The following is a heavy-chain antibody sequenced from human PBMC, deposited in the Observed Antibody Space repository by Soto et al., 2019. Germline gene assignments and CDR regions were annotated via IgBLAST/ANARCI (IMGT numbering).Heavy chain of an antibody. CDR3: ARADYATGCYYPYY. CDR2: ISNSGRT. CDR1: GGSVRRGNYY. Sequence: QVQLQESGPGLVKPSQTLSLTCTVSGGSVRRGNYYWSWIRQFPGKGLEWIGYISNSGRTHYNPSLMSRITILVDTCKNPFFLELRAVPAADTALYYCARADYATGCYYPYYWCQGTLVTVSS. J-gene: IGHJ4*02. D-gene: IGHD3-10*01. V-gene: IGHV4-31*03.